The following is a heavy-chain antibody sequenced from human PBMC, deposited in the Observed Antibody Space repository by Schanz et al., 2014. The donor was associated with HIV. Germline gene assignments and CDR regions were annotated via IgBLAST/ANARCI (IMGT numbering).Heavy chain of an antibody. J-gene: IGHJ6*02. D-gene: IGHD6-19*01. CDR2: ISYDGTNK. V-gene: IGHV3-30*18. CDR1: GFSFDTFG. CDR3: AKSHKHDSSDYYRFYYFGMDV. Sequence: QVQLVESGGGVVQPGRSLRLSCAGSGFSFDTFGIHWVRQAPGKGLEWLAVISYDGTNKYYADSVKGRFTISRDNSKNSLSLLIKSLRAEDAAVYYCAKSHKHDSSDYYRFYYFGMDVWGQGTTVTVSS.